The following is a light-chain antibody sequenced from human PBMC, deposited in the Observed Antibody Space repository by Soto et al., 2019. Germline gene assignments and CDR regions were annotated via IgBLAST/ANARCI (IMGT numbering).Light chain of an antibody. J-gene: IGLJ2*01. CDR1: SNDVGAYDY. Sequence: QSALTQPASVSGSPGQSITISCTGTSNDVGAYDYVSWYQQHPGKAPKLIIYEVTYRPSGVSNRFSGSQSGNTASLTISGLQAEDEADYYCSSYRGSSTLTFGGGTQLPVL. CDR2: EVT. V-gene: IGLV2-14*01. CDR3: SSYRGSSTLT.